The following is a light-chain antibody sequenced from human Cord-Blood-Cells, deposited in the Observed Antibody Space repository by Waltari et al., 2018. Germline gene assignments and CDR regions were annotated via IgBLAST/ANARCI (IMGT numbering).Light chain of an antibody. CDR3: GTWDSSLSAVV. V-gene: IGLV1-51*02. J-gene: IGLJ2*01. Sequence: QSVLTQPPSVSAAPGQKVTISCSGSSSNIGNNYVSCYQPLPGTAPQLLIYENNKRPSGIPDRFSGSKAGTSATLGITGLQTGDEADYYCGTWDSSLSAVVFGGGTKLTVL. CDR2: ENN. CDR1: SSNIGNNY.